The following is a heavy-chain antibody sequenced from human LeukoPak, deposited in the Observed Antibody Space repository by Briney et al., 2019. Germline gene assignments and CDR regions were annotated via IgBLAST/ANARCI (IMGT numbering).Heavy chain of an antibody. V-gene: IGHV4-30-2*01. D-gene: IGHD3-10*01. CDR2: IYHSGST. J-gene: IGHJ5*02. CDR3: ARGGRYYGLGSYLNWFDP. CDR1: GGSISSGGYS. Sequence: SETLSLTCAVSGGSISSGGYSWSWIRQPPGKGLEWIGYIYHSGSTYYNPSLKSRVTISVDRSKNQFSLKLSSVTAADTAVYYCARGGRYYGLGSYLNWFDPWGQGTLVTVSS.